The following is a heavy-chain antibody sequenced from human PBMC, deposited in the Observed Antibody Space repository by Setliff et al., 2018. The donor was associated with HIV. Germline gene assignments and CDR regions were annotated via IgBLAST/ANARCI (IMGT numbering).Heavy chain of an antibody. CDR2: IYYSGST. CDR1: GGSTTSGGYY. J-gene: IGHJ3*02. CDR3: KADYRAFDI. D-gene: IGHD1-26*01. V-gene: IGHV4-31*09. Sequence: SETLSLTCSVSGGSTTSGGYYWSWIRQHPGKGLEYIGYIYYSGSTNYNPSLKSRVTISVDTSKNQFSLKLSSVTAADTAVYYCKADYRAFDIWGQGTMVTVSS.